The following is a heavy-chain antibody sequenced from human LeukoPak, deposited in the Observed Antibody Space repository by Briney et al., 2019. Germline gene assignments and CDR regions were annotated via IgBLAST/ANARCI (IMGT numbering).Heavy chain of an antibody. CDR3: ARIPGGDTAMVTDSADY. CDR2: INHGGST. Sequence: SETLSLTCAVYGGSFSGYYWSWIRQPPGKGLEWIGEINHGGSTNYNPSLKSRVTISVDTSKNQFSLKLSSVTAADTAVYYCARIPGGDTAMVTDSADYWGQGTLVTVSS. D-gene: IGHD5-18*01. V-gene: IGHV4-34*01. CDR1: GGSFSGYY. J-gene: IGHJ4*02.